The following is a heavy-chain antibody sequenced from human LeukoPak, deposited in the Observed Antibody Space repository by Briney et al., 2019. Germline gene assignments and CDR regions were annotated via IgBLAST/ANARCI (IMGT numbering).Heavy chain of an antibody. Sequence: GGSLRLSCAASGFTFSSSWMYWVRQAPGKGLVWVSRIDSDESITTYADSVKGRFTISRDNAKNTLYLQMNSLRAEDTAVYYCARGLVPGFLDYWGQGTPVTVSP. CDR3: ARGLVPGFLDY. CDR1: GFTFSSSW. D-gene: IGHD4-11*01. J-gene: IGHJ4*02. CDR2: IDSDESIT. V-gene: IGHV3-74*01.